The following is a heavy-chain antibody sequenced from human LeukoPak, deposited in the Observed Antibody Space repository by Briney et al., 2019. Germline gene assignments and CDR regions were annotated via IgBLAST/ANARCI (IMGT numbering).Heavy chain of an antibody. CDR3: ARLPYSSGWYEIDY. Sequence: GASVMVSCKASGYTFTGYYMHWVRQAPGQGLEWMGWINPNSGGTNYAQKFQGRVTMTRDTSISTAYMELSRLRSDDTAVYYCARLPYSSGWYEIDYWGQGTLVTVSS. CDR1: GYTFTGYY. J-gene: IGHJ4*02. CDR2: INPNSGGT. D-gene: IGHD6-19*01. V-gene: IGHV1-2*02.